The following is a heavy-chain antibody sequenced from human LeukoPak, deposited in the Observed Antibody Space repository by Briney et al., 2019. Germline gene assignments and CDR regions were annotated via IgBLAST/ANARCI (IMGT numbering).Heavy chain of an antibody. Sequence: ASVKVSCKASGYTFTGYYMHWVRQAPGQGLEWMGWINPNSGGTNYAQKFQGRVTMTRDTSISTAYMELSRLRSDDTAVYYCARDHDSGSSFGGFGLHLDIWGQGTMVTVSS. CDR3: ARDHDSGSSFGGFGLHLDI. CDR1: GYTFTGYY. V-gene: IGHV1-2*02. D-gene: IGHD1-26*01. J-gene: IGHJ3*02. CDR2: INPNSGGT.